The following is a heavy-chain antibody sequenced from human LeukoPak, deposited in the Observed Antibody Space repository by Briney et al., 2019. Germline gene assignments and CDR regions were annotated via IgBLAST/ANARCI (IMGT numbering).Heavy chain of an antibody. CDR2: IWYDGSNK. D-gene: IGHD6-13*01. J-gene: IGHJ4*02. Sequence: PGGSLRLSCAASGFTFSSYGMHWVRQAPGKGLEWVAVIWYDGSNKYYADSVKGRFTISRDNSKNTLYLQMNSLRAEDTAVYYCAKDKILDPFLKSYSSSSFDYWGQGTLVTVSS. CDR1: GFTFSSYG. V-gene: IGHV3-33*06. CDR3: AKDKILDPFLKSYSSSSFDY.